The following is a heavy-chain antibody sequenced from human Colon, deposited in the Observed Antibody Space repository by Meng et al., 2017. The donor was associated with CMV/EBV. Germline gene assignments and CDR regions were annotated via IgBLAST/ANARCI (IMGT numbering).Heavy chain of an antibody. Sequence: SCKVSVYTLTQLSIHWVRQAPGKGLEWVSSISHTSDTYYADSLKGRFTLSRDNAQNSVYLQMNSLTAEDTAVYYCARGWPPDFWGQGTLVTVSS. J-gene: IGHJ1*01. CDR1: VYTLTQLS. D-gene: IGHD6-13*01. CDR3: ARGWPPDF. V-gene: IGHV3-69-1*02. CDR2: ISHTSDT.